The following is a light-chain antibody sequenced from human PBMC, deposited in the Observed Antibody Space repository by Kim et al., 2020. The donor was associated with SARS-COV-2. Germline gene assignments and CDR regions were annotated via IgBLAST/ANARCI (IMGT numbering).Light chain of an antibody. CDR3: QQSYNTPWT. V-gene: IGKV1-39*01. Sequence: DIQMTQSPSSLSASVGDRVTITCRTSQSIISYLNWYQQKPGKAPELLIYTASSLQSGVPSRFRGSGSGTDFTLTISSLQPEDFATYYCQQSYNTPWTFGQGTKVDIK. CDR1: QSIISY. CDR2: TAS. J-gene: IGKJ1*01.